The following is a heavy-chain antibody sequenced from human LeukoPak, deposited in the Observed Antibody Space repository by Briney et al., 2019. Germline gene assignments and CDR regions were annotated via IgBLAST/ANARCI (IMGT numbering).Heavy chain of an antibody. Sequence: PGGSLRLSCAAPGFTFSNYAMSWVRQAPGKGLERVSAITGSGGGTYYADSVKGRFTVSRDNSKNTLYLHMNSLRAEDTAVYYCAKWEDYDVLTGYYDPDYWGQGTLVTVSS. CDR3: AKWEDYDVLTGYYDPDY. V-gene: IGHV3-23*01. CDR1: GFTFSNYA. CDR2: ITGSGGGT. D-gene: IGHD3-9*01. J-gene: IGHJ4*02.